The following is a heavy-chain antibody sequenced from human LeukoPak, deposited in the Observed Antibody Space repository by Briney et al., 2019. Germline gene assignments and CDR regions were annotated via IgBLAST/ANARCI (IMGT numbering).Heavy chain of an antibody. D-gene: IGHD2-2*01. J-gene: IGHJ4*02. CDR3: ARGGYCSSTSCLGFDY. Sequence: PSQTLSLTCAVSGGSISSGGYSWSWIRQPPGKGLEWIGYIYHSGSTYYNPSLKSRVTISVDRSKNQFSLKLSSVTAPDTAVYYCARGGYCSSTSCLGFDYWGQGTLVTVSS. CDR1: GGSISSGGYS. V-gene: IGHV4-30-2*01. CDR2: IYHSGST.